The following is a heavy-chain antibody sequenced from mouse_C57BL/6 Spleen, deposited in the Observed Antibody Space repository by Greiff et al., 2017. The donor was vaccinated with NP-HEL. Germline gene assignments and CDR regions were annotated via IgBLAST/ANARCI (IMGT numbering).Heavy chain of an antibody. CDR1: GYTFTSYT. J-gene: IGHJ1*03. Sequence: VQLQQSGAELARPGASVKMSCKASGYTFTSYTMHWVKQRPGQGLEWIGYINPSSGYTKYNQKFKDKATLTADKSSSTAYMQLSSLTSEDSAVYYCARYYGSSYTYWYFDVWGTGTTVTVSS. CDR3: ARYYGSSYTYWYFDV. CDR2: INPSSGYT. V-gene: IGHV1-4*01. D-gene: IGHD1-1*01.